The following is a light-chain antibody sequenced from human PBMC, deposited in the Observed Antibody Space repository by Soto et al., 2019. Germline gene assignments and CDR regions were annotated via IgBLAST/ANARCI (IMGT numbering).Light chain of an antibody. CDR1: SSDIGGYNL. CDR2: EGS. J-gene: IGLJ2*01. Sequence: QSVLTQPASVSGSPGQSITISCTGTSSDIGGYNLVSWFQQHPGKAPKLMIYEGSKRPSGVSNRFSGSKSGNTASLTISGLQAEDEAEYYCCSYAGSGTLVFGGGTKVIVL. CDR3: CSYAGSGTLV. V-gene: IGLV2-23*01.